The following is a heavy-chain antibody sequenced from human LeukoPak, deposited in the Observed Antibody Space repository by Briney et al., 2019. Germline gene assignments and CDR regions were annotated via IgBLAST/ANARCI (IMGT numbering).Heavy chain of an antibody. CDR2: IYSNGSA. V-gene: IGHV4-59*01. Sequence: SETLSLTCSVSGGSLRNYYGTWIRRPPGDGLEWIGYIYSNGSANYNPYLKSRVNISIDTSENQFSLKLSSVTAADTAVYYCARRSWGSDFDYWGQGALVTVSS. D-gene: IGHD3-16*01. J-gene: IGHJ4*02. CDR1: GGSLRNYY. CDR3: ARRSWGSDFDY.